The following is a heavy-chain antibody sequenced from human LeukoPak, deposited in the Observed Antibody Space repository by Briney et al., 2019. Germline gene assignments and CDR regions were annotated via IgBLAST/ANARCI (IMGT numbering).Heavy chain of an antibody. D-gene: IGHD3-16*01. CDR2: ISSSGSTI. CDR1: GFTFSSYE. CDR3: ARWGEVGFRPRLDYFDY. V-gene: IGHV3-48*03. J-gene: IGHJ4*02. Sequence: QPGGSLRLSCAASGFTFSSYEMNWVRRAPGKGLEWVSYISSSGSTIYYADSVKGRFTISRDNAKNSLYLQMNSLRAEDTAVYYCARWGEVGFRPRLDYFDYWGQGALVTVSS.